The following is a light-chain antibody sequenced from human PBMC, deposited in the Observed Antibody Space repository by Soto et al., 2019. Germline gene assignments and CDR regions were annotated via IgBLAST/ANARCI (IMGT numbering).Light chain of an antibody. CDR2: DVT. Sequence: QSVLTHPRSVSGSPGQSVTISCTGTSGDVGGYNYVSWYQQHPGKAPKVMIFDVTKRPSGVPDRFSGSKSGNTASLTISGLQAEDEADYYCCSYAGSVYVFGTGTKVTVL. V-gene: IGLV2-11*01. J-gene: IGLJ1*01. CDR1: SGDVGGYNY. CDR3: CSYAGSVYV.